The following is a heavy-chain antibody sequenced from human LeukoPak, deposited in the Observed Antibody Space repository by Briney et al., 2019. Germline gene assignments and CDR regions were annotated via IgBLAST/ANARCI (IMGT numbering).Heavy chain of an antibody. Sequence: PGGSLRLSCAASGFTFDDYAMHWVRQAPGKGLEWVSGISWNSGSIGYADSVKGRFTISRDNAKNSLYLQMNSLRAEDMALYYLATDRVRYLATAGGWFDPCGQGTLVTVSS. CDR3: ATDRVRYLATAGGWFDP. CDR2: ISWNSGSI. J-gene: IGHJ5*01. D-gene: IGHD3-9*01. V-gene: IGHV3-9*03. CDR1: GFTFDDYA.